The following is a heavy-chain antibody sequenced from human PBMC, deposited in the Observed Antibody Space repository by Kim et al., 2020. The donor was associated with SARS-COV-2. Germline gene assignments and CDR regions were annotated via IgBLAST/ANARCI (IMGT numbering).Heavy chain of an antibody. CDR3: ARARPDITMVRGVDFDY. Sequence: LKRRVTISVDTYKNQFSLKRSSVTAADTAVYYCARARPDITMVRGVDFDYWGQGTLVTVSS. D-gene: IGHD3-10*01. V-gene: IGHV4-30-2*04. J-gene: IGHJ4*02.